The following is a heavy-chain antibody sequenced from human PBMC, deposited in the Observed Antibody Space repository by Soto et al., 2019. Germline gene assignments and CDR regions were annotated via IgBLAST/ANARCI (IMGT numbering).Heavy chain of an antibody. CDR2: IIPIFGTA. Sequence: SVKVSCKASGGTFSNYAISWVRQAPGQGLEWMGGIIPIFGTANYAQKFQGRVTITADESTSTAYMELSSLRSEDTAVYYCARGMMDIVVVPAAIMYAFDIWGQGTMVTVSS. CDR1: GGTFSNYA. D-gene: IGHD2-2*03. J-gene: IGHJ3*02. V-gene: IGHV1-69*13. CDR3: ARGMMDIVVVPAAIMYAFDI.